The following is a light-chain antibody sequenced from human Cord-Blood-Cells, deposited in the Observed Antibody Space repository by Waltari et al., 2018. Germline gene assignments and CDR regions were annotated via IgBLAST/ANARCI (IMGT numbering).Light chain of an antibody. CDR3: QQSYSTPLT. CDR1: QSLSSY. CDR2: APS. Sequence: IQMTQFPSSLSASFVHRVTISCRESQSLSSYLNWYQQKPGKVPKLLIYAPSSLESGVPSRCSGSGSGTDFTLTISSLQPEDIATYYCQQSYSTPLTFGGGTKVEIK. V-gene: IGKV1-39*01. J-gene: IGKJ4*01.